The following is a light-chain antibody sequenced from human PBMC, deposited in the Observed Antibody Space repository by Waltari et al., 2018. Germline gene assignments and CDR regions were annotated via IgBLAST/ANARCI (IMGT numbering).Light chain of an antibody. V-gene: IGLV2-14*03. J-gene: IGLJ2*01. CDR1: SGDVGAHNY. CDR3: NSYPSSTNVV. CDR2: DVS. Sequence: QSVLTQSASVSGSPGQSITISCTGTSGDVGAHNYVSWYQQHPGKAPQLIMYDVSKRPYGVSNRISSSKSVNTASLTISGLQAEDEAHYYCNSYPSSTNVVFGGGTKLTVL.